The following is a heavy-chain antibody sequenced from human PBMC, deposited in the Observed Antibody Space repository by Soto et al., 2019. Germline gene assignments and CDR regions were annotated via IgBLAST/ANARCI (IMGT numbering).Heavy chain of an antibody. J-gene: IGHJ6*02. CDR2: ISAYNGNT. CDR3: ARNPYSGSYSLPYYYYGMDV. V-gene: IGHV1-18*01. D-gene: IGHD1-26*01. Sequence: VASVKVSCKASGYTFTSYGISWVRQAPGQGLEWMGWISAYNGNTNYAQKLQGRVTMTTDTSTSTAYMELRSLRSDDTAVYYCARNPYSGSYSLPYYYYGMDVWGQGTTVTVSS. CDR1: GYTFTSYG.